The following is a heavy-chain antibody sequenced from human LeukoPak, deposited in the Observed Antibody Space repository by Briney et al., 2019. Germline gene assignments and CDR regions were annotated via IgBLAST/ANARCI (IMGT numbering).Heavy chain of an antibody. CDR1: GGSIRSSSSY. J-gene: IGHJ4*02. Sequence: SETLPLTCTVSGGSIRSSSSYWDWIRQPPGKGLEWIGSVYYSGSTYYNPSLKSRVTISVDTSKNQFSLKLTSVTAADTAVYYCARPKDYDRTLDYWGQGTLVTVSS. V-gene: IGHV4-39*01. CDR3: ARPKDYDRTLDY. D-gene: IGHD3-22*01. CDR2: VYYSGST.